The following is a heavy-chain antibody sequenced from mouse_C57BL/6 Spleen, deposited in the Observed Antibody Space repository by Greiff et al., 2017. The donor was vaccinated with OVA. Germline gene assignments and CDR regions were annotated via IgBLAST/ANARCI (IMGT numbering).Heavy chain of an antibody. CDR3: ARAGGRSYRYCDV. J-gene: IGHJ1*03. CDR2: INPGSGGT. D-gene: IGHD1-1*01. CDR1: GYAFTNYL. V-gene: IGHV1-54*01. Sequence: QVQLKEPGAELVRPGTSVKVSCKASGYAFTNYLIEWVKQRPGQGLEWIGVINPGSGGTNYNEKFKGKATLTADKSSSTAYMQLSSLTSEDSAVYFCARAGGRSYRYCDVWGTGTTVTVSS.